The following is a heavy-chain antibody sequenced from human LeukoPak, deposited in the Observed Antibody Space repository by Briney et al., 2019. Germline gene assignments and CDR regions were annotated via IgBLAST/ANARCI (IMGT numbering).Heavy chain of an antibody. CDR1: GGTFSSYA. V-gene: IGHV1-69*13. Sequence: SVKVSCKASGGTFSSYAISWVRQAPGQGLEWMGGIIPIFGTANYAQKFQGRVTITADESTSTAYMELSSLRSEDTAVYYCARDENFWSGYRIDYWGQGTLVTVSS. CDR3: ARDENFWSGYRIDY. J-gene: IGHJ4*02. CDR2: IIPIFGTA. D-gene: IGHD3-3*01.